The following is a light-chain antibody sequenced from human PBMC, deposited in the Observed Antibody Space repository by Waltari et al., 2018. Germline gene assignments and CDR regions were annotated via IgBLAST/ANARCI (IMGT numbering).Light chain of an antibody. V-gene: IGLV2-14*01. CDR3: NSYTGSSSWV. CDR1: SSDVGFYNY. J-gene: IGLJ3*02. Sequence: QSALTQPASVSGSPGQSNTISCYGNSSDVGFYNYVSWYQQHPGKAPKLIVYEVSERPSGVSDRFSGSKSGNTASLSISGLQAEDEAVYYCNSYTGSSSWVFGGGTKMTVL. CDR2: EVS.